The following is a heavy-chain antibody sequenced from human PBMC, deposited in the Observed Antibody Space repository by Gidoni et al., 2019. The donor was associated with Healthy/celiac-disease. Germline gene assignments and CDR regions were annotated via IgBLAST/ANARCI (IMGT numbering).Heavy chain of an antibody. D-gene: IGHD6-6*01. V-gene: IGHV4-34*01. CDR1: GGSFSGYY. CDR3: ARGVAARPIRRYYYYGMDV. Sequence: QVQLQQWGAGLLKPSETLSLTCAVYGGSFSGYYWSWIRQPPGKGLEWIGEINHSGSTNYNPSLKRRVTISVDTSKNQFSLKLSSVTAADTAVYYCARGVAARPIRRYYYYGMDVWGQGTTVTVSS. CDR2: INHSGST. J-gene: IGHJ6*02.